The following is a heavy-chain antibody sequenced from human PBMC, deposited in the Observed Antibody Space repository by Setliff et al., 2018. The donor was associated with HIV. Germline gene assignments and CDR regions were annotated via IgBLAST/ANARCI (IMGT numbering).Heavy chain of an antibody. CDR2: AIHSGIT. CDR3: VRGEYYDVSAIYHDDR. D-gene: IGHD3-16*01. Sequence: SETLSLTCGVYGGSVSAYEWRWIRPPPGKGLEWIGEAIHSGITYNPSLRSRVTISLDTSKNQFSLNLTSVTTADTAVYYCVRGEYYDVSAIYHDDRWGQGTLFTVSS. V-gene: IGHV4-34*01. J-gene: IGHJ4*02. CDR1: GGSVSAYE.